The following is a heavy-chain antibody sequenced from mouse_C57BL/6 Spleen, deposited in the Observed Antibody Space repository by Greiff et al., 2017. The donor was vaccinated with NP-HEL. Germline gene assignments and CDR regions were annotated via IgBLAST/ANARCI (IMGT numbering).Heavy chain of an antibody. CDR3: ARDYYGYDLYYFDY. D-gene: IGHD2-2*01. CDR1: GYTFTDYN. V-gene: IGHV1-22*01. CDR2: INPNNGGT. Sequence: EVQLKESGPELVKPGASVKMSCKASGYTFTDYNMHWVKQSHGKSLEWIGYINPNNGGTSYNQKFKGKATLTVNKSSSTAYMELRSLTSEDSAVYYCARDYYGYDLYYFDYWGQGTTLTVSS. J-gene: IGHJ2*01.